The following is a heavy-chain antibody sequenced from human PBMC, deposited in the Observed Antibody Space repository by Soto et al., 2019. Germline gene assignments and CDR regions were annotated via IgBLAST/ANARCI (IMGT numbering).Heavy chain of an antibody. J-gene: IGHJ6*02. Sequence: QVQLVQSGAEAKKPVSSVKVSCKTSGGTFSSYAISWVRQAPGQGLEWMGGIVPLFRTTNYAQKFQGRVTITADTATYTVYMELRGLRAGDTAVYYCARGGYSSTWSNLLDRSGLDVWGQGTTVTVSS. D-gene: IGHD6-13*01. CDR3: ARGGYSSTWSNLLDRSGLDV. CDR1: GGTFSSYA. V-gene: IGHV1-69*06. CDR2: IVPLFRTT.